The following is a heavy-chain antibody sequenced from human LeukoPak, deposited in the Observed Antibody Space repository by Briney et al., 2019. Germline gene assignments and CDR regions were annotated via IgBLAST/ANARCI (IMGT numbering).Heavy chain of an antibody. CDR2: INHSGST. V-gene: IGHV4-34*01. CDR3: ARVSGRDYYFDY. J-gene: IGHJ4*02. CDR1: GGSFSGYY. Sequence: SQTLSLTCAVYGGSFSGYYWSWIRQPPGKGLEWIGEINHSGSTNYNPSLKSRVTISVDTSKNQFFLKLSSVTAADTAVYYCARVSGRDYYFDYWGQGPLVTVSS. D-gene: IGHD3-3*02.